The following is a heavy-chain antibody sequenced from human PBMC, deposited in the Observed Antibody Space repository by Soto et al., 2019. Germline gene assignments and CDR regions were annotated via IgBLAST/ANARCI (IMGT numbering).Heavy chain of an antibody. D-gene: IGHD3-3*01. Sequence: ASVKVSCKASGYTFTSYDINWVRQATGQGLEWMGWMNPNSGNTGYAQKFQGRVTMTRNTSISTAYMELSSLRSEDTAVYYCASWSTYYDFWSGYYNPYYYYYMDVWGKGTTVTVSS. J-gene: IGHJ6*03. V-gene: IGHV1-8*01. CDR1: GYTFTSYD. CDR3: ASWSTYYDFWSGYYNPYYYYYMDV. CDR2: MNPNSGNT.